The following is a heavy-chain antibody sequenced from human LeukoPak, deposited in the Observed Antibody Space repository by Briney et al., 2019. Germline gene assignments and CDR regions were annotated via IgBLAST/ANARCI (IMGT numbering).Heavy chain of an antibody. CDR1: GFTFDDYA. D-gene: IGHD2-2*01. CDR2: ISWNSGSI. Sequence: GGSLRLSCAASGFTFDDYAMHWVRQAPGKGLEWVSGISWNSGSIGYADSVKGRFTISRDNAKNSLYLQMNSLRAEDTAVYYCAGEVYCSSTSCSTFDYWGQGTLVTVSS. CDR3: AGEVYCSSTSCSTFDY. J-gene: IGHJ4*02. V-gene: IGHV3-9*01.